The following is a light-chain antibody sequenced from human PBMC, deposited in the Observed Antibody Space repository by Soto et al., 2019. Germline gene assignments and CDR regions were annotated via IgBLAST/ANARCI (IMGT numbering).Light chain of an antibody. CDR2: AAS. CDR3: QKYNSAPRLT. CDR1: QGISNY. V-gene: IGKV1-27*01. J-gene: IGKJ4*01. Sequence: DIQMTQSPSSLSASVGDRVTITCRASQGISNYLAWYQQKPGKVPKLLIYAASTLQSGVPSRFSGSGPGTDFTLTISSLQPEDVATYYCQKYNSAPRLTFGGGTKVDIK.